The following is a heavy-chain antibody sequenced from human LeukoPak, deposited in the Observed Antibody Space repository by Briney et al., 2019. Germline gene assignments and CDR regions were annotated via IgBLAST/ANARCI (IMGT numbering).Heavy chain of an antibody. CDR1: GLTSTDYA. D-gene: IGHD5-12*01. Sequence: GGSLRLSCAASGLTSTDYAMNWVRQAPGKGLEWVSVLIGSSGSTDYADSVKGRFTISRDNFKNTLFLQMNSLRAVDTAIYYCAKGAYDYIEIGYFDSWGQGTLVTVSS. CDR2: LIGSSGST. J-gene: IGHJ4*02. V-gene: IGHV3-23*01. CDR3: AKGAYDYIEIGYFDS.